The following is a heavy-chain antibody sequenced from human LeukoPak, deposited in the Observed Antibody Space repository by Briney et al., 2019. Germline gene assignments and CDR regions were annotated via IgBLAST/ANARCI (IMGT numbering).Heavy chain of an antibody. CDR2: IYYSGST. CDR1: GGSISSGGYS. CDR3: ARAWDTAKPYFDY. V-gene: IGHV4-31*11. Sequence: PSETLSLTCAVSGGSISSGGYSWSWIRQHPGKGLEWIGYIYYSGSTYYNPSLKSRVTISVDTSKNQFSLKLSSVTAADTAVYYCARAWDTAKPYFDYWGQGTLVTVSS. J-gene: IGHJ4*02. D-gene: IGHD5-18*01.